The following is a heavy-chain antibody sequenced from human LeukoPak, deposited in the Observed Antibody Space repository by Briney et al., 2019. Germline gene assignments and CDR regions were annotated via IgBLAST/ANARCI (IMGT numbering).Heavy chain of an antibody. J-gene: IGHJ6*04. V-gene: IGHV3-48*03. CDR2: IGSSGSTI. CDR1: GFTFSTYE. D-gene: IGHD3-10*02. CDR3: AELGITMIGGV. Sequence: GGSLRLSCEASGFTFSTYEMNWVRQTPGKGLEWVSCIGSSGSTIYYADSVKGRFTISRDNGKNSLYLHMNSLRAEDTAVYYCAELGITMIGGVWGKGPTVTISS.